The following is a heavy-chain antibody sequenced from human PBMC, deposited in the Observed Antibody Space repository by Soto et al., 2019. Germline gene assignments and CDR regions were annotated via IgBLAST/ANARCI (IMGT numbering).Heavy chain of an antibody. J-gene: IGHJ5*02. CDR3: ARLHCDSPNCVPLDP. CDR1: GGSTNDDTYY. CDR2: IYYSGTS. Sequence: PSETLSLTCTVSGGSTNDDTYYWGWIRHPPGKGLEWIGSIYYSGTSSYNPSLESRVTMSVDTSKKQLSLRLRSVTAADTAVYYCARLHCDSPNCVPLDPWGQGTLVTVSS. D-gene: IGHD2-2*01. V-gene: IGHV4-39*01.